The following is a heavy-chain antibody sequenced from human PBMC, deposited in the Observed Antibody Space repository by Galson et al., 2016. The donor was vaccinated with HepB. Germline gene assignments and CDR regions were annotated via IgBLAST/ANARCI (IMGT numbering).Heavy chain of an antibody. CDR3: AKDAGHTGYELFYS. CDR1: GFTFSSHA. V-gene: IGHV3-23*01. D-gene: IGHD5-12*01. Sequence: SLRLSCAAAGFTFSSHAMTWVRQAPGKGLEWVATISGSGGEIYHADSVKGRFTISRDNSRRILHLQRDSLSADDTAVCYCAKDAGHTGYELFYSWGKGMLVTISS. CDR2: ISGSGGEI. J-gene: IGHJ5*01.